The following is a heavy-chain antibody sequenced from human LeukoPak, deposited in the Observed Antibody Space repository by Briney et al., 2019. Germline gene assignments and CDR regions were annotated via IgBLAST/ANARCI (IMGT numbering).Heavy chain of an antibody. J-gene: IGHJ3*02. CDR2: LYNGGVT. CDR1: GASIGSFY. D-gene: IGHD6-13*01. V-gene: IGHV4-4*07. CDR3: ARGVEASGVGFYAFDI. Sequence: SETLSLTCTVSGASIGSFYWVSIPQPAGKGLECIGRLYNGGVTNYSPSLRSRVTMPVDTSKNQFSLKLKSVTAADTAVYYCARGVEASGVGFYAFDIWGQGTMVTVSS.